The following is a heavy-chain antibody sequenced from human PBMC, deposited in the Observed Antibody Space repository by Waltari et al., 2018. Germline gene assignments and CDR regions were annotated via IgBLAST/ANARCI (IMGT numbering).Heavy chain of an antibody. Sequence: QLQLQESGPGLVKPSGTLSLICAVSGDSMSTSDYWRWVRQPPGKGLEWIGQVRGDGKTNYNPSFAGRVTMSLDTSTYHFALKLTSATAADTALYYCARDRGRGLYLDTWGQGTLVTVSP. V-gene: IGHV4-4*02. CDR1: GDSMSTSDY. D-gene: IGHD1-1*01. CDR3: ARDRGRGLYLDT. CDR2: VRGDGKT. J-gene: IGHJ4*02.